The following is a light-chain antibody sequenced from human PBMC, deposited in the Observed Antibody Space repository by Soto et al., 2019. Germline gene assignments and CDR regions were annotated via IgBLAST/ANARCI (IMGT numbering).Light chain of an antibody. CDR3: HYHDSSPEFA. CDR2: GAS. CDR1: QNIRSN. J-gene: IGKJ3*01. Sequence: EIVMTQSPATLSVSPGERGTLSCRASQNIRSNVAWYQQRPGQAPRLLIFGASVRATGVPDRFSGSGSGTDFTLTINSLQSEDFAVYYCHYHDSSPEFAFGPGTKVDIK. V-gene: IGKV3-15*01.